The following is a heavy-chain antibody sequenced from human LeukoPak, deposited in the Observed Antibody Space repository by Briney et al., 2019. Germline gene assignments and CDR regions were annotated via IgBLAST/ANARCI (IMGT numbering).Heavy chain of an antibody. CDR1: GFTLHGYA. Sequence: GGSLRLTCAASGFTLHGYAMHWVRQAPGKGLEWVAIIWYDGSKEYYGDSVKGRFTIAGDTSKNTLYLQMNSLRAEDTAVYYCAKNGAGGSSWYPYFDYWGQGTLVTVSS. D-gene: IGHD6-13*01. V-gene: IGHV3-33*06. CDR3: AKNGAGGSSWYPYFDY. CDR2: IWYDGSKE. J-gene: IGHJ4*02.